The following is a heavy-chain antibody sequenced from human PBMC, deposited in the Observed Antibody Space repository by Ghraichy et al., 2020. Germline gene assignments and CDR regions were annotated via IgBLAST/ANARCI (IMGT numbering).Heavy chain of an antibody. CDR2: IHTDGTII. CDR1: GFIFSDYV. CDR3: ARDIHWEFYDY. V-gene: IGHV3-74*01. Sequence: GGSLRLSCAASGFIFSDYVMHWVRQAPGKGLVWVSRIHTDGTIISYADSVKGRFTISRDNAKNTLYLQMNSLRAEDTAVYYCARDIHWEFYDYWGQGTLVIVSS. J-gene: IGHJ4*02. D-gene: IGHD3-10*01.